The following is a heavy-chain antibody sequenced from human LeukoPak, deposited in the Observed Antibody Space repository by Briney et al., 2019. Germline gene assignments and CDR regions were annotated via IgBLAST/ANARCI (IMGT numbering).Heavy chain of an antibody. V-gene: IGHV1-69*04. CDR2: IIPILGIA. CDR1: GYTFTGYY. D-gene: IGHD3-3*01. J-gene: IGHJ4*02. Sequence: SVKVSCKASGYTFTGYYMHWVRQAPGQGLEWMGRIIPILGIANYAQKFQGGVTITTDESTSTAYMELSSLRSEDTAVYYCARDGGSAERFLDPPADWGQGTLVTVSS. CDR3: ARDGGSAERFLDPPAD.